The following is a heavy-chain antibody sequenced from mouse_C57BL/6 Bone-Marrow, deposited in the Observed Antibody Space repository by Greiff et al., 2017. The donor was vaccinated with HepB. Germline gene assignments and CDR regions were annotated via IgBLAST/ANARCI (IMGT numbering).Heavy chain of an antibody. J-gene: IGHJ1*03. CDR2: IHPNSGST. D-gene: IGHD1-1*01. CDR3: SSYYYGSSYVWYFDV. CDR1: GYTFTSYW. Sequence: QVQLQQPGAELVKPGASVKLSCKASGYTFTSYWMHWVKQRPGQGLEWIGMIHPNSGSTNYNEKFKSKATLTVDKSSSTAYMQLSSLTSEDSAVYYCSSYYYGSSYVWYFDVWGTGTTVTVSS. V-gene: IGHV1-64*01.